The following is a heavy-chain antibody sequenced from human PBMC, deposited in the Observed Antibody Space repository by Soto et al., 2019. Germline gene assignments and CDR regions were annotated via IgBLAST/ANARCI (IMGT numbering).Heavy chain of an antibody. D-gene: IGHD2-8*02. Sequence: GGSLRLSCAASGFTFSTYAMTWVRQAPGRGLEWVSTILHDETPFYTDSVKGRFTISRDTSKNMLYLQMNSLGAEDTAVYYCARDLNYWSLLIDHWGQGTLVTVSS. V-gene: IGHV3-23*01. CDR2: ILHDETP. CDR3: ARDLNYWSLLIDH. J-gene: IGHJ4*02. CDR1: GFTFSTYA.